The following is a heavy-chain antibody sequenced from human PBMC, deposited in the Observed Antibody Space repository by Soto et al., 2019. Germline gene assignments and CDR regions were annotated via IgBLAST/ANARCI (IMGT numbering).Heavy chain of an antibody. V-gene: IGHV3-23*01. Sequence: GGSLRLSCAASGFSFSSYAMSWVRQSPGKGLEWVSAISGSGGSTYYADSVKGRFTISRDNSKNTLYLQMNSLRAEDTAVYYFAKDRYCSSTSCYNWFDPWGQGTLVTVSS. CDR1: GFSFSSYA. CDR3: AKDRYCSSTSCYNWFDP. D-gene: IGHD2-2*01. CDR2: ISGSGGST. J-gene: IGHJ5*02.